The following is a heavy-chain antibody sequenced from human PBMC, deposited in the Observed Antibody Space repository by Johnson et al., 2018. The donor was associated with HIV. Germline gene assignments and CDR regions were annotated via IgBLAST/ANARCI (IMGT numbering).Heavy chain of an antibody. J-gene: IGHJ3*02. CDR1: GFTFSSYA. CDR3: ARDHDPFREYHGEAIDI. D-gene: IGHD3-10*01. V-gene: IGHV3-30*04. Sequence: QVQLVESGGGVVQPGRSLRLSCAASGFTFSSYAMHWVRQAPGKGLEWVAVISYDGSNKYYADSVKGRFTISRDSSKDTTYGQMNSMRGEDTAVYYCARDHDPFREYHGEAIDIWGQGTVVTVSS. CDR2: ISYDGSNK.